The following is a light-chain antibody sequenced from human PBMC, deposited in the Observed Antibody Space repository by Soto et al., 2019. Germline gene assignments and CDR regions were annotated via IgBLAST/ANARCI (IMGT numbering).Light chain of an antibody. Sequence: EVVLTQSPATLSLSPGESATLSCSADQSVSGFFGWYQQKLGRAPRLLIHDTSNRATGVPARFSDSGSGTDFTLTIISLEPEDCGVYHCQQRGSWPPTFGQGTRRE. CDR3: QQRGSWPPT. V-gene: IGKV3-11*01. J-gene: IGKJ5*01. CDR2: DTS. CDR1: QSVSGF.